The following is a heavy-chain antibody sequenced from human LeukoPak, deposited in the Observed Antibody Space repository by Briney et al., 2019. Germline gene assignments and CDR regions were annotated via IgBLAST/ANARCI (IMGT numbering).Heavy chain of an antibody. CDR1: GGTFSSYT. J-gene: IGHJ3*02. Sequence: SVKVSCKTSGGTFSSYTISWVRQAPGQGLEWMGGIIPIFGTPHYAQKFQDRVTITADASTSTAYMELSSLRSEDTAVYYCARDPRYSGYDSPFVYAFNIWGQGTMVTVSS. D-gene: IGHD5-12*01. V-gene: IGHV1-69*13. CDR3: ARDPRYSGYDSPFVYAFNI. CDR2: IIPIFGTP.